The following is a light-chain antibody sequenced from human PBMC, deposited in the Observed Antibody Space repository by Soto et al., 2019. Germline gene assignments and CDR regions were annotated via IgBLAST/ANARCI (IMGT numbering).Light chain of an antibody. Sequence: DIQMTQSPSSLSASVGDRVTITCRASQEIRNYLAWYQHKPGKVPELLIYGASTLQSGVPSRFSGSGSGTEFTLTISSLQPEDVATYYCQKYNSAPWTFGQGTRV. CDR1: QEIRNY. CDR3: QKYNSAPWT. CDR2: GAS. V-gene: IGKV1-27*01. J-gene: IGKJ1*01.